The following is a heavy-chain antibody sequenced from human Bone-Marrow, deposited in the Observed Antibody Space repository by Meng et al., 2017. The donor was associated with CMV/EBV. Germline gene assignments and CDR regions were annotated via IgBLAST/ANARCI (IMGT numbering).Heavy chain of an antibody. J-gene: IGHJ6*02. CDR2: ISGGGGST. Sequence: GESLKISCAASGFTYSSYAMNWVRQAPGEGLEWVSSISGGGGSTYYADSVKGRFTISRDNAKNSLYLQMNSLRAEDTAVYYCARPFGQSVGYYGMDVWGQGTTVTVSS. D-gene: IGHD3-16*01. CDR1: GFTYSSYA. CDR3: ARPFGQSVGYYGMDV. V-gene: IGHV3-23*01.